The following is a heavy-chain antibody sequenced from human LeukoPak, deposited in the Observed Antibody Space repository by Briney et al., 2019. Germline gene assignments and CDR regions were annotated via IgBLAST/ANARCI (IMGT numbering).Heavy chain of an antibody. CDR2: IYYSGST. D-gene: IGHD3-22*01. Sequence: SETLSLTCTVSGGSISSSSYYWGWIRQPPGKGLEWIGSIYYSGSTYYNPSLKSRVTISVDTSKNQFSLKLSAVTAADTAVYYCARRYYYDSSGPAGGFDYCGQGTLVTVSS. CDR3: ARRYYYDSSGPAGGFDY. V-gene: IGHV4-39*01. CDR1: GGSISSSSYY. J-gene: IGHJ4*02.